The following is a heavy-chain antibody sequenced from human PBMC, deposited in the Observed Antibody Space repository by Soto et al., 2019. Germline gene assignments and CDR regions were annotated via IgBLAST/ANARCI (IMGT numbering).Heavy chain of an antibody. CDR3: GRVVEGATRHTEPDS. J-gene: IGHJ5*01. CDR1: GVSIHNSHSF. Sequence: PSETLSLTCTVSGVSIHNSHSFWAWIRQPPGKGLQFIASVYHNGGAHYNSSLKSRVTISVDTANNQVSLRMRSLTAADTAFYYCGRVVEGATRHTEPDSWGQGIPVTVSS. D-gene: IGHD2-21*01. V-gene: IGHV4-39*01. CDR2: VYHNGGA.